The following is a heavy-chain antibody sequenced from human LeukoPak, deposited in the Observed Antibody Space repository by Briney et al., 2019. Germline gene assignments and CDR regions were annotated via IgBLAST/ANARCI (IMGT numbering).Heavy chain of an antibody. D-gene: IGHD3-10*01. J-gene: IGHJ4*02. CDR2: VSAYNGNT. CDR3: ARRRFGEFVSDY. V-gene: IGHV1-18*01. CDR1: GYTFTSYG. Sequence: ASVKVSCKASGYTFTSYGISWVRQAPGQGLEWMGWVSAYNGNTNYAQKLQGRVTMTTGTSTSTAYMELRSLRSDDTAVYYCARRRFGEFVSDYWGQGTLVTVSS.